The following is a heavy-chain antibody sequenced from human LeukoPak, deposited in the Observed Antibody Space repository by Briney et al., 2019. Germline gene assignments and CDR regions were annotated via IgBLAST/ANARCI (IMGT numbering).Heavy chain of an antibody. J-gene: IGHJ2*01. V-gene: IGHV3-23*01. D-gene: IGHD2-8*02. CDR1: GFTFSSNG. CDR3: AKLPDIVLVVYAWYFDL. CDR2: ISGSGDST. Sequence: GGSLRLSCAASGFTFSSNGMNWVRQAPGKGLEWVSGISGSGDSTYFADSVKGRFAISRDNSKNTLYLQMNSLRAEDTAVYYCAKLPDIVLVVYAWYFDLWGRGTLVTVSS.